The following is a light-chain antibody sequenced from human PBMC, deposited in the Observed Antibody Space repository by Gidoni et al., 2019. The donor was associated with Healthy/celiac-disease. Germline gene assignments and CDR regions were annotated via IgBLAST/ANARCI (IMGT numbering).Light chain of an antibody. V-gene: IGKV4-1*01. CDR3: QQYYSTPYT. Sequence: DIVMTPSPASLAVSLGERATINCKSSQRFFYRSNNKNYLAWDQQKAGQPPKLFIYWASNRESGVPDGFSGSGSGKDFPLTSSSLQAEDVAVYYCQQYYSTPYTFGQGTKLEIK. CDR1: QRFFYRSNNKNY. J-gene: IGKJ2*01. CDR2: WAS.